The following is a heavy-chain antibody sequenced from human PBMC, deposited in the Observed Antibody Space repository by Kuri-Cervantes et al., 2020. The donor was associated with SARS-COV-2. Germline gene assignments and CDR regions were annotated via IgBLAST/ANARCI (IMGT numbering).Heavy chain of an antibody. D-gene: IGHD3-3*01. CDR1: GFIFSDYY. Sequence: GESLKISCTASGFIFSDYYMTWIRQAPGKGLEWVSNIGPSGTTKYYADSVKGRFTISRDNAKNSLYLQMSSLTAEDTAVYYCARDSRYYDFWSGYGSTPHYYYYYYMDVWGKGTTVTVSS. J-gene: IGHJ6*03. CDR2: IGPSGTTK. V-gene: IGHV3-11*04. CDR3: ARDSRYYDFWSGYGSTPHYYYYYYMDV.